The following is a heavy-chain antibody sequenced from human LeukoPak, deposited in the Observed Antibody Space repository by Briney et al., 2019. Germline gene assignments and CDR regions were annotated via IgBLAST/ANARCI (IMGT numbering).Heavy chain of an antibody. CDR2: INPNSGGT. CDR1: GYTFTGYY. J-gene: IGHJ1*01. CDR3: AREVGYCSSTSCSSRNFQH. Sequence: ASVKVSCKASGYTFTGYYMHWVRQAPGQGLEWMGWINPNSGGTNYAQKFQGRVTMTRDTSISTAYMELSRLRSDDTAVYHCAREVGYCSSTSCSSRNFQHWGQDTLVTVSS. D-gene: IGHD2-2*01. V-gene: IGHV1-2*02.